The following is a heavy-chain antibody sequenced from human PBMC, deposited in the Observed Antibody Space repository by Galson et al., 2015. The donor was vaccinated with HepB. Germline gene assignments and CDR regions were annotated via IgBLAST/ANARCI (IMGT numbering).Heavy chain of an antibody. J-gene: IGHJ3*02. CDR2: TFYRSKWYN. CDR3: ARGRDGYNLGDAFDI. Sequence: CAISGDSVSSNSAAWNWIRQSPSRGLEWLGRTFYRSKWYNDYAVSVKSRITINPDTSKNQFSLQLNSVTPEDTAVYYCARGRDGYNLGDAFDIWGQGTMVTVSS. V-gene: IGHV6-1*01. CDR1: GDSVSSNSAA. D-gene: IGHD5-24*01.